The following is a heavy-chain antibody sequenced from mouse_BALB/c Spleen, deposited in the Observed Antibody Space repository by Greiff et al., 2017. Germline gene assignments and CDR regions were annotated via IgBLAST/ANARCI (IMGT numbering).Heavy chain of an antibody. CDR1: GYTFTSYW. D-gene: IGHD4-1*01. CDR3: ARKDWGDY. Sequence: VKLVESGAELARPGASVKLSCKASGYTFTSYWMQWVKQRPGQGLEWIGAIYPGDGDTRYTQKFKGKATLTADKSSSTAYMQLSSLASEDSAVYYCARKDWGDYWGQGTTLTVSS. J-gene: IGHJ2*01. CDR2: IYPGDGDT. V-gene: IGHV1-87*01.